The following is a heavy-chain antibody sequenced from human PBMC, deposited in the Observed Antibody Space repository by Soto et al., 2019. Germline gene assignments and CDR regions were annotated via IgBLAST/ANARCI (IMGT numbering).Heavy chain of an antibody. Sequence: PSETLSLTCTVSGGSISSSSYYWGWIRQPPGKGLEWIGSIYYSGSTYYNPSLKSRVTISVDTSKNQFSLKLSSVTAADTAVYYCARHMMTVVVVAACRAFDIWGQGTMVTVSS. V-gene: IGHV4-39*01. CDR3: ARHMMTVVVVAACRAFDI. J-gene: IGHJ3*02. CDR1: GGSISSSSYY. D-gene: IGHD2-15*01. CDR2: IYYSGST.